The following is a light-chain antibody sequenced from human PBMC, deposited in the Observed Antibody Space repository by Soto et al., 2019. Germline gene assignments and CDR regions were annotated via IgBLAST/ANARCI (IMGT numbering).Light chain of an antibody. CDR1: QSVTNNF. CDR3: QQYGPPLFT. V-gene: IGKV3-20*01. J-gene: IGKJ3*01. CDR2: GAS. Sequence: SVLTQSPGTLSLSPGERATLSCGASQSVTNNFLAWYQQKPGQAPRLLIYGASSRATGVPDRFSGSGSGTDFTLTISRLDPGDFAVYYCQQYGPPLFTCGPGTKVDIK.